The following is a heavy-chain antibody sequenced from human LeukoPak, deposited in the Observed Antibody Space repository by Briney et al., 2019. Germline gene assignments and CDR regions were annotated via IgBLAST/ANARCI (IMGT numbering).Heavy chain of an antibody. V-gene: IGHV1-46*01. CDR3: ARDGYCSGGSCYSRYFDL. CDR2: INPSGGST. J-gene: IGHJ2*01. D-gene: IGHD2-15*01. CDR1: GYTFTSYY. Sequence: ASVKVSCKASGYTFTSYYMHWVRQAPGQGLEWMGIINPSGGSTSYAQKFQGRVTMTRDTSTSTVYMELSSLRSEDTAVYYCARDGYCSGGSCYSRYFDLWGRGTLVTVSS.